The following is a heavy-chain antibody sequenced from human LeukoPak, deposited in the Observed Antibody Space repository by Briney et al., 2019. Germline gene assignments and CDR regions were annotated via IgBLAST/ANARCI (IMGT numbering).Heavy chain of an antibody. CDR2: ISYDGSNK. J-gene: IGHJ4*02. CDR1: GFTFSSCA. Sequence: PGGSLRLSRAASGFTFSSCAMHWVRQAPGKGLEWVAVISYDGSNKYYADSVKGRFTISRDNSKNTLYLQMNSLRAEDAAVYYCARDLDTRHSNGWYGIFDFWGQGTLVTVSS. V-gene: IGHV3-30-3*01. CDR3: ARDLDTRHSNGWYGIFDF. D-gene: IGHD6-19*01.